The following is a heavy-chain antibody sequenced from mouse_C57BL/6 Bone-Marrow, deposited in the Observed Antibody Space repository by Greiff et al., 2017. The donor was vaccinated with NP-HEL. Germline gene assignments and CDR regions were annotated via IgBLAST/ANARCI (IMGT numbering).Heavy chain of an antibody. J-gene: IGHJ2*01. Sequence: QVQLQQSGAELARPGASVKLSCKASGYTFTSYGISWVKQRTGQGLEWIGEIYPRSGNTYYNEKFKGKATLTADKSSSTAYMELRSLTSEDSAVYFCARPRYSNLYFDYWGQGTTLTVSS. CDR3: ARPRYSNLYFDY. D-gene: IGHD2-5*01. CDR1: GYTFTSYG. V-gene: IGHV1-81*01. CDR2: IYPRSGNT.